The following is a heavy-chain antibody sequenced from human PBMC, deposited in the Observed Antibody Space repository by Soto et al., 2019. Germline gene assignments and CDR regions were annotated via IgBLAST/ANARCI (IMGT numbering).Heavy chain of an antibody. J-gene: IGHJ3*02. CDR1: GFTVSSNY. V-gene: IGHV3-66*01. D-gene: IGHD4-17*01. CDR3: ARDKGQRTTVTAEAFDI. CDR2: IYSGGST. Sequence: EVQLVESGGGLVQPGGSLRLSCAASGFTVSSNYMSWVRQAPGKGLEWASVIYSGGSTYYADSVKGRFTISRDNSKNTLYLQMNSLRAEDTAVYYCARDKGQRTTVTAEAFDIWGQGTMVTVSS.